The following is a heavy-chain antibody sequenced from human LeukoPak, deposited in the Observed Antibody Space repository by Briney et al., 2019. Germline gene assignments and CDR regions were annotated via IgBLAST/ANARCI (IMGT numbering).Heavy chain of an antibody. CDR1: GLTFSSYT. CDR2: IISSSSYI. CDR3: AELGITMIGGV. D-gene: IGHD3-10*02. Sequence: GGSLRLSCAASGLTFSSYTMKWVRQAPGKGLEGVSSIISSSSYIYYADSVKGRFTISRDNAKNSLYLQMNSLRAEDTAVYYCAELGITMIGGVWGKGTTVTISS. V-gene: IGHV3-21*01. J-gene: IGHJ6*04.